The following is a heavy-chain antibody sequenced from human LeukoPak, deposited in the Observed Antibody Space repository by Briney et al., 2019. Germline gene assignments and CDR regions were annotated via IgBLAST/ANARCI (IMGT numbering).Heavy chain of an antibody. V-gene: IGHV3-23*01. Sequence: PGGSLRLSCAASGFTFTSYAMSWVRRAPGKGLEWVSVISGSGGTTYSADSVKGRFSISRDNSKNTLYLQMNSLRAEDTAAYYCAKERGNNGGNTNGYFDYWGQGTLVTVSS. D-gene: IGHD4-23*01. J-gene: IGHJ4*02. CDR1: GFTFTSYA. CDR2: ISGSGGTT. CDR3: AKERGNNGGNTNGYFDY.